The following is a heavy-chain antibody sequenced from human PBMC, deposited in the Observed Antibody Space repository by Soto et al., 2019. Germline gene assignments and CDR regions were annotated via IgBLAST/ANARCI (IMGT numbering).Heavy chain of an antibody. V-gene: IGHV3-11*01. D-gene: IGHD2-15*01. CDR3: ARVAAGLGCSGGSCYFGAFDI. Sequence: GESLRLSCAASGFTFSYYYMSWIRQAPGKGLEWVSYISSSGSTIYYADSVKGRFTISRDNAKNSLYLQMNSLRAEDTAVYYCARVAAGLGCSGGSCYFGAFDIWGQGTMVTVSS. J-gene: IGHJ3*02. CDR1: GFTFSYYY. CDR2: ISSSGSTI.